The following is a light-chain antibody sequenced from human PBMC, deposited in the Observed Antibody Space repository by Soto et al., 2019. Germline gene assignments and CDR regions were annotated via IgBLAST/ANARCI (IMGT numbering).Light chain of an antibody. Sequence: EVVMTQSPDTLSVSPGETVTLSCRASQSVRSKLAWYQQKPGQAPRLFIYGASTRATGIPARFSGSGSGTEFTLTISSLQSEDFAIYYCQQYNNWPTITFGQGTRLEIX. J-gene: IGKJ5*01. CDR3: QQYNNWPTIT. CDR1: QSVRSK. V-gene: IGKV3-15*01. CDR2: GAS.